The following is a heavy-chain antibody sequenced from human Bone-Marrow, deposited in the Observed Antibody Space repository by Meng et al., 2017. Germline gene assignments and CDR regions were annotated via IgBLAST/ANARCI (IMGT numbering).Heavy chain of an antibody. V-gene: IGHV1-2*06. Sequence: QGRLGQAGAEVNKPAAPVKVFCKASGYTFPDYWLHWVRRAPGQGLEWMGRINPKSGDTHYAQRFQGRVTMTGDTSISTAYMELSGLRSDDTAMYYCARDEDISAAGKLFGDYWGQGTLVTVSS. J-gene: IGHJ4*02. CDR3: ARDEDISAAGKLFGDY. D-gene: IGHD6-13*01. CDR1: GYTFPDYW. CDR2: INPKSGDT.